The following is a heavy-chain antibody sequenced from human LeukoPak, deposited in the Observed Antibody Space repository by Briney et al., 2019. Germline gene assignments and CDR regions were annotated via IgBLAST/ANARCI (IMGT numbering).Heavy chain of an antibody. CDR1: GLTFCNNW. J-gene: IGHJ5*02. V-gene: IGHV3-74*01. CDR3: ARDVPHNWFDT. CDR2: INSDGGGA. Sequence: GGSLRLSCAASGLTFCNNWMHWVRQGPGKGVVWISRINSDGGGAIYADSVKGRFTVSRDNANNTLYLQMNSLRPEDTAVYYCARDVPHNWFDTWGQGTLLTVSS.